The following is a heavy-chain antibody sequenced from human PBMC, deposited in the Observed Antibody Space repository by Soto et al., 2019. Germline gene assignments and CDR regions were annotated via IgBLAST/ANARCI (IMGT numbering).Heavy chain of an antibody. D-gene: IGHD4-17*01. CDR3: ARTLYGDKVEY. J-gene: IGHJ4*02. Sequence: ASVKVSCKASGYTFIGYDIHWVRQAPGQGLEWMGWINPNSGGTNYAQKFQGWVTMTRNTSISTAYMELSSLRSEDTAVYYCARTLYGDKVEYWGQGTLVTVSS. CDR1: GYTFIGYD. CDR2: INPNSGGT. V-gene: IGHV1-2*04.